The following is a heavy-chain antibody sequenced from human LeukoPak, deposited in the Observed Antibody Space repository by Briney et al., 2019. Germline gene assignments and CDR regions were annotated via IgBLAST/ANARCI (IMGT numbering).Heavy chain of an antibody. D-gene: IGHD6-6*01. V-gene: IGHV4-34*01. Sequence: SETLSLTCAVYGGSFSGYYWSWIRQPPGKGLEWIGEINHSGSTNYNPSLKSRVTISVDTSKNQFSLKLSSVTAADTAVYYCARPRRRGRQLGNDWFDPWGQGTLVTVSS. CDR3: ARPRRRGRQLGNDWFDP. CDR2: INHSGST. J-gene: IGHJ5*02. CDR1: GGSFSGYY.